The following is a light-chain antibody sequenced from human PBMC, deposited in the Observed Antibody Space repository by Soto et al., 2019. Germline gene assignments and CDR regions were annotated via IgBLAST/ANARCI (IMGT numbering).Light chain of an antibody. V-gene: IGLV2-23*02. CDR2: EVT. J-gene: IGLJ2*01. CDR3: CSYAGSSTLV. Sequence: QSVLTQPASVSGSPGQSINISCTGTSSDVGTYNLVSWYQQHPGKAPKLIIYEVTKRPSGVSNRFSGSKSGNTASLTISGLQAEDEADYYCCSYAGSSTLVFGGGTQLTVL. CDR1: SSDVGTYNL.